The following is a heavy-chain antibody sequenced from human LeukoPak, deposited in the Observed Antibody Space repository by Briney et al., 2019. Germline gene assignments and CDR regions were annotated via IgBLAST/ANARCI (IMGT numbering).Heavy chain of an antibody. Sequence: SETLSLTCTVSGGSISSSSYYWGWIRQPPGKGLEWIGSIYYSGSTYYNPSLKSRVTISVDTSKNQFSLKLSSVTAADTAVYYCASWGATHHYFDSWGRGTLVTVSS. CDR1: GGSISSSSYY. V-gene: IGHV4-39*01. J-gene: IGHJ4*02. D-gene: IGHD1-26*01. CDR3: ASWGATHHYFDS. CDR2: IYYSGST.